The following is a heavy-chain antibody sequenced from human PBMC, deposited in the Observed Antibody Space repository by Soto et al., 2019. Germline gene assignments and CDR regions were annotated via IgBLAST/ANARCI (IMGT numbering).Heavy chain of an antibody. CDR2: ISGSGGST. CDR1: GFTFSSYA. Sequence: EVQLLESGGGLVQPGGSLRLSCAASGFTFSSYAMSWVRQAPGKGLEWVSAISGSGGSTYYADSVKGRFTISRDNSKNPLYLQMNSLRAEDTAVYYCAKDPRITMIVVVDWFDPWGQGTLVTVSS. V-gene: IGHV3-23*01. D-gene: IGHD3-22*01. J-gene: IGHJ5*02. CDR3: AKDPRITMIVVVDWFDP.